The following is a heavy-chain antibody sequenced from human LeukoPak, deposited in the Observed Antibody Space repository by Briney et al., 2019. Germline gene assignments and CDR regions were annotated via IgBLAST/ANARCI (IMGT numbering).Heavy chain of an antibody. CDR3: AGDRRDGYNLDY. D-gene: IGHD5-24*01. Sequence: GESLRLSCAASGFTFSSYSMNWVRQAPGKGLEWVSSISSSSSYIYCADSVKGRFTISRDNAKNSLYLQMNSLRAEDTAVYYCAGDRRDGYNLDYWGQGTLVTVSS. J-gene: IGHJ4*02. CDR1: GFTFSSYS. V-gene: IGHV3-21*01. CDR2: ISSSSSYI.